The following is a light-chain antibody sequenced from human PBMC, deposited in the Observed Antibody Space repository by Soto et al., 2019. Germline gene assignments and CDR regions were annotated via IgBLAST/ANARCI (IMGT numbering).Light chain of an antibody. Sequence: DIQMTQSPSTLSAYVGDRVTITCRASQSVNSWLAWYQQKQGRAPKLLIYSVSNLDSGVPSRFSGSGSGTEFTLTISSLQPDDFATYYCQQFSSYSRTFGQGTKVDIK. CDR3: QQFSSYSRT. J-gene: IGKJ1*01. CDR2: SVS. V-gene: IGKV1-5*01. CDR1: QSVNSW.